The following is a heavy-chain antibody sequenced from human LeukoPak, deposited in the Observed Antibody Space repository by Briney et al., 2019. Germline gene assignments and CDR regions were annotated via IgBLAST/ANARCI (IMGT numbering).Heavy chain of an antibody. CDR2: ISSTSIYI. Sequence: PGGSLRLSCAAAGFTFSSYSVNWVRQAPGRGLEWVSSISSTSIYIYYADSVKGRFTISRDNAKNSLYLQMNSLRAEDTAVYYCASSGYCSSITCSPDAFDIWGQGTMVTVSS. J-gene: IGHJ3*02. D-gene: IGHD2-2*01. V-gene: IGHV3-21*01. CDR1: GFTFSSYS. CDR3: ASSGYCSSITCSPDAFDI.